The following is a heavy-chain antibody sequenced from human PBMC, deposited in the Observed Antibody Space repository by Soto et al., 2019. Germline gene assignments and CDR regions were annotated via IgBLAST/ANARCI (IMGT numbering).Heavy chain of an antibody. Sequence: VSLKVSCKASGYTFTSYDVNWVRQATGQGLEWKGWMNPNSGNTGYAQKFQGRVTMTRNTSISTAYMELSSLRSEDTAVYYCARGKQTYDFWSGYYESWYYFDYWGQGTLVTVS. CDR2: MNPNSGNT. D-gene: IGHD3-3*01. CDR3: ARGKQTYDFWSGYYESWYYFDY. J-gene: IGHJ4*02. V-gene: IGHV1-8*01. CDR1: GYTFTSYD.